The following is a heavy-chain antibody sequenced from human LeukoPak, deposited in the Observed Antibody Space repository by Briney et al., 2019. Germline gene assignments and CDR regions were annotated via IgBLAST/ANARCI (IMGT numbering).Heavy chain of an antibody. CDR2: ISGSGAST. CDR3: AKVSGGGLYYDGMDV. J-gene: IGHJ6*02. CDR1: GFTFSTNA. V-gene: IGHV3-23*01. D-gene: IGHD1-14*01. Sequence: GGSLRLSCLTSGFTFSTNAMSWVRQAPGKGLEWISGISGSGASTYYADSVTGRFTISRDNSRNTLYLQMNSLRGDDTAVYYCAKVSGGGLYYDGMDVWGQGTTVTVSS.